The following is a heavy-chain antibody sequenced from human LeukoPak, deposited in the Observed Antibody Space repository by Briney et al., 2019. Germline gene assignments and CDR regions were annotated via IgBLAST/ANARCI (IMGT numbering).Heavy chain of an antibody. CDR2: IIPIFGTA. Sequence: SVKVSCKASGGTFSSYAISWVRQAPGQGLEWMGGIIPIFGTANYAQKFRGRVTITADESTSTAYMELSSLRSEDTAVYYCARDVYDSSANAGMFDYWGQGTLVTVSS. D-gene: IGHD3-22*01. CDR3: ARDVYDSSANAGMFDY. CDR1: GGTFSSYA. V-gene: IGHV1-69*01. J-gene: IGHJ4*02.